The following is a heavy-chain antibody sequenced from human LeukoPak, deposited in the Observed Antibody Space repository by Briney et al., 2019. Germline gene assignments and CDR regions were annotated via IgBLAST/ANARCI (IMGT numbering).Heavy chain of an antibody. J-gene: IGHJ5*02. V-gene: IGHV1-69*13. CDR2: IIPIFGTA. CDR3: ARAGYGSGSHLNFDP. Sequence: ASVKVSCKASGGTFSSYAISWVRQAPGQGLEWMGGIIPIFGTANYAQKFQGRVTITADESTSTAYMGLSSLRSEDTAVYYCARAGYGSGSHLNFDPWGQGTLVTVSS. D-gene: IGHD3-10*01. CDR1: GGTFSSYA.